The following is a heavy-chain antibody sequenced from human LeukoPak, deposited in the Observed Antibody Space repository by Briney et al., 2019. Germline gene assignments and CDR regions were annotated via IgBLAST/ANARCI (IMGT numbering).Heavy chain of an antibody. CDR3: AKDSGILWFGELSGHFDY. D-gene: IGHD3-10*01. V-gene: IGHV3-11*04. CDR2: ISSSGSTI. J-gene: IGHJ4*02. CDR1: GFTFSDYY. Sequence: PGGSLRLSCAASGFTFSDYYMSWIRQAPGKGLEWVSYISSSGSTIYYADSVKGRFTISRDNAKNSLYLQMNSLRAEDTAVYYCAKDSGILWFGELSGHFDYWGQGTLVTVSS.